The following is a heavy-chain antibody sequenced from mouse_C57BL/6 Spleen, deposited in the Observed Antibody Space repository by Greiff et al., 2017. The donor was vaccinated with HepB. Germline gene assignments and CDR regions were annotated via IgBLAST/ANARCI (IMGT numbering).Heavy chain of an antibody. CDR1: GYTFSEYC. J-gene: IGHJ2*01. Sequence: VKLQQSGAELVKPGASVKLSCKASGYTFSEYCIHWVKQRSGQGLEWIGWIYPGDGSINYNEKFKGKATLTADKSSSTVYMQLSSLTSEDSAVYFCARHGLKYGACVDYWGQGTTLTVSS. CDR3: ARHGLKYGACVDY. V-gene: IGHV1-62-2*01. CDR2: IYPGDGSI. D-gene: IGHD1-1*01.